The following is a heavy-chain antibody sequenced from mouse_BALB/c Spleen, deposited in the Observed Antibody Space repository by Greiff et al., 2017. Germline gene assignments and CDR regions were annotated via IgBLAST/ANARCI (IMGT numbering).Heavy chain of an antibody. CDR2: IWTGGGT. J-gene: IGHJ1*01. V-gene: IGHV2-9-2*01. D-gene: IGHD1-1*01. Sequence: QVQLKQSGPGLVAPSQSLSITCTVSGFSLTSYDISWIRQPPGKGLEWLGVIWTGGGTNYNSAFMSRLSISKDNSKSQVFLKMNSLQTDDTAIYYCVRHYGSSYSYWYFDVWGAGTTVTVSS. CDR1: GFSLTSYD. CDR3: VRHYGSSYSYWYFDV.